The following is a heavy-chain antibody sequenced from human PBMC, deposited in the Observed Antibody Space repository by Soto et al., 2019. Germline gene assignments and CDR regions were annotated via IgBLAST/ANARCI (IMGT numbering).Heavy chain of an antibody. CDR3: AKSLETFYYGMDV. Sequence: GGSLRLSCAATGFTFSSYSMSWVRQAPGRGLEWVSLIRGSGGGIGYADSVEGRFTISRDNSKNTLYLQMNSLRAEDTAVYYCAKSLETFYYGMDVWGQGTTVTVSS. D-gene: IGHD3-16*01. CDR1: GFTFSSYS. V-gene: IGHV3-23*01. CDR2: IRGSGGGI. J-gene: IGHJ6*02.